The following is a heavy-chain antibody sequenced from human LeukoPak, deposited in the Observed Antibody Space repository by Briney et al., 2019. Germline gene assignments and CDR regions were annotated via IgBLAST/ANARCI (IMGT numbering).Heavy chain of an antibody. V-gene: IGHV4-61*02. CDR1: GGSISSGSYY. CDR2: IYTSGST. CDR3: ARTAARRGYYYYYYMDV. D-gene: IGHD6-6*01. Sequence: SETLSLTCTVSGGSISSGSYYWSWIRQPAGKGLEWIGRIYTSGSTNYNPSLKSRVTISVDTSKNQFSLKLSSVTAADTAVYYCARTAARRGYYYYYYMDVWGKGTTVTVSS. J-gene: IGHJ6*03.